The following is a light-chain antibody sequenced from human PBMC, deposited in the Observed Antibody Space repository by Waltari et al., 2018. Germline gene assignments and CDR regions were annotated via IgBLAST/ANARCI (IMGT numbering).Light chain of an antibody. CDR3: LQSSQWPYA. CDR2: KVS. CDR1: QSLVQSDGNTF. V-gene: IGKV2-30*02. Sequence: ALAVTLGQPASISCWSIQSLVQSDGNTFLNWFHQRPGQSPRRLIYKVSNRESGVPDRFSGSGSGTDFTLKISRVEAEDVGIFYCLQSSQWPYAFGQGTK. J-gene: IGKJ2*01.